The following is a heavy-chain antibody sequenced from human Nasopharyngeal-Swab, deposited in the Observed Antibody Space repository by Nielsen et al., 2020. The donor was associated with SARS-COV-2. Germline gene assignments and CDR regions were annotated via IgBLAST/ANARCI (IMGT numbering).Heavy chain of an antibody. V-gene: IGHV3-30-3*01. D-gene: IGHD1-26*01. Sequence: GGSLRLSCAASGFTFSSYAMHWVRQAPGKGLEWVAVISYDGSNKYYADSVKGRFTISRDNSKNTLYLQMNSLRAEDTAVYYCARKDSGSYRGYFDYWGQGTLVTVSS. CDR1: GFTFSSYA. J-gene: IGHJ4*02. CDR2: ISYDGSNK. CDR3: ARKDSGSYRGYFDY.